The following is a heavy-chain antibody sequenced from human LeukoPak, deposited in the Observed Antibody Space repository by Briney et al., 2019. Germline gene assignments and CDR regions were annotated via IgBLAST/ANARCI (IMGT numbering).Heavy chain of an antibody. V-gene: IGHV3-11*01. Sequence: GGSLRLSCAASGFTFSDYYMSWIRQAPGKGLEWVSYISSSGSTIYYADSVKGRFTIPRDNAKNSLYLQMNSLRAEDTAVYYCARASSSWYGNDAFDIWGQGTMVTVSS. CDR2: ISSSGSTI. CDR3: ARASSSWYGNDAFDI. D-gene: IGHD6-13*01. CDR1: GFTFSDYY. J-gene: IGHJ3*02.